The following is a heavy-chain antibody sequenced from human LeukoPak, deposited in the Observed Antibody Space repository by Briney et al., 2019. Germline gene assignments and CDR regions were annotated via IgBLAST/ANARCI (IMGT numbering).Heavy chain of an antibody. CDR2: ISNDSVDK. CDR1: GFSFSDYY. Sequence: GGSLRLPCVGSGFSFSDYYMSWIRQAPGKGLEWVSYISNDSVDKYYVDSVRGRFTISRDNAKKSMYLQMSGLRVEDTAVYYCARRDWVSGAVRAFDIWGQGTMVTVSS. J-gene: IGHJ3*02. V-gene: IGHV3-11*04. CDR3: ARRDWVSGAVRAFDI. D-gene: IGHD3-3*01.